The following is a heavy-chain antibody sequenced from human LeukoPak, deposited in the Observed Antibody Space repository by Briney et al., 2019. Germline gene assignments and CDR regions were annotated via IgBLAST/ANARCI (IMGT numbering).Heavy chain of an antibody. CDR3: ARSMVRGVDIDY. D-gene: IGHD3-10*01. CDR1: GYTFTGYY. Sequence: ASVKVSCKASGYTFTGYYMHWVRQAPGQGLEWMGWINPNSGGTNYAQKFQGWVTMTRDTSISTAYMELSRLRSDDTAVYYCARSMVRGVDIDYWGQGTLVTVSS. V-gene: IGHV1-2*04. J-gene: IGHJ4*02. CDR2: INPNSGGT.